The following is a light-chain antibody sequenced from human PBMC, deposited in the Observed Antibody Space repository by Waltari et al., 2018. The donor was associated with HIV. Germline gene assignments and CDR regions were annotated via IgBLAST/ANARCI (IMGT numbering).Light chain of an antibody. CDR2: EGS. V-gene: IGLV2-23*01. J-gene: IGLJ3*02. Sequence: QSALPQPAPVSGPPGQSITISSTGTTSVVGIYNLVPWYQQHPGKAPKLMIYEGSKRPSGVSNRFSGSKSGNTASLTISGLQAEDEADYYCCSYAGSSTWVFGGGTKLTVL. CDR3: CSYAGSSTWV. CDR1: TSVVGIYNL.